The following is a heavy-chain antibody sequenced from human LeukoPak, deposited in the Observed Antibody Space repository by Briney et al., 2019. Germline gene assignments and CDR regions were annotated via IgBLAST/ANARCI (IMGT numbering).Heavy chain of an antibody. V-gene: IGHV1-24*01. Sequence: ASVKVSCKVSGYTLTELSMHWVRQAPGKGLEWMGGFDPEDGETIYAQKFQGRVTMTEDTSTDTAYMELSSLRSEDTAVYYCASGAGLYCSSTSCYRDYYMDVWGKGTTVTVSS. CDR1: GYTLTELS. CDR2: FDPEDGET. CDR3: ASGAGLYCSSTSCYRDYYMDV. J-gene: IGHJ6*03. D-gene: IGHD2-2*02.